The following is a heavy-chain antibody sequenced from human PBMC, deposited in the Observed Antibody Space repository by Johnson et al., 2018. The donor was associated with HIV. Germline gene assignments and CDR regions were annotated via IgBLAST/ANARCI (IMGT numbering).Heavy chain of an antibody. CDR1: GFTVSSNY. V-gene: IGHV3-66*02. Sequence: VQLVESGGGLVQPGGSLRLSRAASGFTVSSNYMSWVRQAPGKGLEWVSVIYSGGSTYYADSVKGRFTISRDDSKNTLLRQMKSLRAEDTAVYCCARKSVINCDACDIWGQGTLVIVSS. D-gene: IGHD4-23*01. J-gene: IGHJ3*02. CDR3: ARKSVINCDACDI. CDR2: IYSGGST.